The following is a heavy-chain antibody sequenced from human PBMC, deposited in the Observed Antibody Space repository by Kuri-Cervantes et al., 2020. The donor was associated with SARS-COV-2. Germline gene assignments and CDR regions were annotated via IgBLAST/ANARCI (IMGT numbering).Heavy chain of an antibody. V-gene: IGHV3-21*01. CDR2: TSSSSSSYI. D-gene: IGHD2/OR15-2a*01. CDR1: GFTFSSYS. J-gene: IGHJ4*02. CDR3: ANGLLLNFDY. Sequence: GGFLRLSCAASGFTFSSYSMNWVRQAPGKGLEWVSSTSSSSSSYIYYADSVKGRFTISRDNSKNSLYLQMNSLRAEDTAVYYCANGLLLNFDYWGQGTLVTVSS.